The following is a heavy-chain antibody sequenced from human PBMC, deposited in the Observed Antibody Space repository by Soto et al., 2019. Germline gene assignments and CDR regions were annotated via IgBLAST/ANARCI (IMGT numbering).Heavy chain of an antibody. J-gene: IGHJ6*03. Sequence: QVQLQESGPGLVKPSQTLSLTCTVSGGSISSGGYYWSWIRQHPGKGLEWIGYIYYSGSTYYNPSLKSRVTISVDPSKNQFSLKLSSVTAADTAVYYCARISITMLSPPYYYYYCMDVWGKGTTVTVSS. D-gene: IGHD3-10*01. CDR1: GGSISSGGYY. CDR2: IYYSGST. CDR3: ARISITMLSPPYYYYYCMDV. V-gene: IGHV4-31*03.